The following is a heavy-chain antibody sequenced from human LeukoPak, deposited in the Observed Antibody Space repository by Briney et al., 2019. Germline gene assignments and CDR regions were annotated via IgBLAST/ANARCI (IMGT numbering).Heavy chain of an antibody. J-gene: IGHJ4*02. V-gene: IGHV1-69*13. Sequence: ASVKVSCKASGGTFSSYAISWVRQAPGQGLEWMGGIIPIFGTANYAQKFQGRVTITADESTSTAYMELSSLRSEDTAVYYCARDMDGDSIYYFDYWGQGILVTVSS. CDR1: GGTFSSYA. CDR3: ARDMDGDSIYYFDY. D-gene: IGHD4-17*01. CDR2: IIPIFGTA.